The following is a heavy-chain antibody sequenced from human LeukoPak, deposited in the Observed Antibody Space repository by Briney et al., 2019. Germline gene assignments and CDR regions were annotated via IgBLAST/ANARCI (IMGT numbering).Heavy chain of an antibody. CDR3: ARMFYDSSGYSHFDY. CDR1: GFTFSSYE. D-gene: IGHD3-22*01. Sequence: GGSLRLSCAASGFTFSSYEMNWVRQAPAKGLEWVSYISSSGSTMYYADSVKGRFTISRDNAKNSLYLQMNSLRAEDTAVYHCARMFYDSSGYSHFDYWGQGALVTVSS. CDR2: ISSSGSTM. V-gene: IGHV3-48*03. J-gene: IGHJ4*02.